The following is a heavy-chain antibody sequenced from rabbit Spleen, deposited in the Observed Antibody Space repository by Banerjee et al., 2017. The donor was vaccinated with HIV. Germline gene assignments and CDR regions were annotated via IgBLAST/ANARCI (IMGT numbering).Heavy chain of an antibody. D-gene: IGHD8-1*01. CDR3: ARDTGTSFSTYGMDL. J-gene: IGHJ6*01. CDR1: GFSFSDRDV. Sequence: QEQLVESRGGLVKPGASLTLTCKASGFSFSDRDVMCWVRQAPGKGLEWIACINAATGKPVYATWAKGRFTISRTSSTTVTLQMTSLTAADTTTYFCARDTGTSFSTYGMDLWGPGTLVTVS. V-gene: IGHV1S45*01. CDR2: INAATGKP.